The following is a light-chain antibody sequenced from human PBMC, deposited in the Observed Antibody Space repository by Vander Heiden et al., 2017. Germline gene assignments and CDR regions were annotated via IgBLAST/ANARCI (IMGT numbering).Light chain of an antibody. CDR3: QQYYSTPWT. CDR2: WAS. V-gene: IGKV4-1*01. Sequence: DIVMTKSPDSLAVSLGERATIHCKSSQSVLYSSNNKNYVAWYQQKPGQPPKLLIYWASTRESGVPDRFSGSGSGTDFTLTISSLQAEDVAVYYCQQYYSTPWTFGQGTKVEIK. J-gene: IGKJ1*01. CDR1: QSVLYSSNNKNY.